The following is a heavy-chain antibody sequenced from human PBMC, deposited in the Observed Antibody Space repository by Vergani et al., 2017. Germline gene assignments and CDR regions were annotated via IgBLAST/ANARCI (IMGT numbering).Heavy chain of an antibody. CDR1: GGSISSSSYY. CDR3: ARSPGKEGYGGNPLSVYYFDY. Sequence: QLQLQESGPGLVKPSETLSLTCTVSGGSISSSSYYWGWIRQPPGKGLEWIGEINHSGSTNYNPSLKSRVTISVDTSKNQFSLKLSSVTAADTAVYYCARSPGKEGYGGNPLSVYYFDYWGQGTLVTVSS. D-gene: IGHD4-23*01. V-gene: IGHV4-39*07. J-gene: IGHJ4*02. CDR2: INHSGST.